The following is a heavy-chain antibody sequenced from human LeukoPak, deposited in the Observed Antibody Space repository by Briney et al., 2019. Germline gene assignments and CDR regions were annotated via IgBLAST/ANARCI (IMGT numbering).Heavy chain of an antibody. CDR1: GGSISSYY. CDR2: IYYSGST. D-gene: IGHD6-13*01. V-gene: IGHV4-59*01. Sequence: SETLSLTCTVSGGSISSYYWSWIRQPPGKGLEWIGYIYYSGSTNYNPSLKSQVTISVDTSKNQFSLKLSSVTAADTAVYYCARGSGYDAFDIWGQGTMVTVSS. CDR3: ARGSGYDAFDI. J-gene: IGHJ3*02.